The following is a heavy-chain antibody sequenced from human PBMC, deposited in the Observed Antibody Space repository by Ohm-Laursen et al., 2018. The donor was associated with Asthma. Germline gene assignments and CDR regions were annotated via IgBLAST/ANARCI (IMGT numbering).Heavy chain of an antibody. J-gene: IGHJ4*02. D-gene: IGHD2-15*01. CDR2: ISAKNGNT. CDR3: ARVSCNDDICYSLFYN. V-gene: IGHV1-18*04. Sequence: ASAKVSCKASGYTFTDYGISWVRQAPGQGLEWMGWISAKNGNTDFTQELQGRVTLTTDTSTSTAHMEVRSLTSDDTAVYYCARVSCNDDICYSLFYNWGQGTLVTVSS. CDR1: GYTFTDYG.